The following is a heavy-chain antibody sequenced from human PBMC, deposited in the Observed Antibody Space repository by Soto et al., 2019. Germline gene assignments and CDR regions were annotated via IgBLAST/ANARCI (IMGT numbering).Heavy chain of an antibody. D-gene: IGHD5-12*01. CDR1: GGTFSSYA. J-gene: IGHJ4*02. V-gene: IGHV1-69*12. CDR2: IIPIFGTA. Sequence: QVQLVQSGAEVKKPGSSVKVSCKASGGTFSSYAISWVRQAPGQGLEWMGGIIPIFGTANYAQKFQGRVXIXAAXSTSTAYMELSSLRSEDTAVYYCATERDGYTYGDYWGQGTLVTVSS. CDR3: ATERDGYTYGDY.